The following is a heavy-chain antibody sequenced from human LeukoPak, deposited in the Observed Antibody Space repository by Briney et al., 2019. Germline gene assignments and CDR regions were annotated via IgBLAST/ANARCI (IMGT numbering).Heavy chain of an antibody. D-gene: IGHD3-22*01. CDR1: GGSISSYY. V-gene: IGHV4-59*01. J-gene: IGHJ4*02. Sequence: PSETLSLTCTVSGGSISSYYWSWIRQPPGKGLEWIGYVFQSGNTNYNPSLKSRVTISVDTSKNQFSLKLSSVSAADTAVYYCARERYYYDSSGYYGYFDYWGQGTLVTVSS. CDR2: VFQSGNT. CDR3: ARERYYYDSSGYYGYFDY.